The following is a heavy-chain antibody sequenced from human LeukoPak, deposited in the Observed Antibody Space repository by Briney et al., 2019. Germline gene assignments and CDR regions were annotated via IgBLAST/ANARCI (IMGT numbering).Heavy chain of an antibody. CDR3: ARGSGSY. CDR2: ISSNGGST. D-gene: IGHD3-3*01. V-gene: IGHV3-64*01. Sequence: GGSLRLSCAASGFTFSSYAMHLVRQAPGKGLEYVSAISSNGGSTYYANSVKGRFTISRDNSKNTLYLQMGSLRAEDMAVYYCARGSGSYWGQGTLVTVSS. CDR1: GFTFSSYA. J-gene: IGHJ4*02.